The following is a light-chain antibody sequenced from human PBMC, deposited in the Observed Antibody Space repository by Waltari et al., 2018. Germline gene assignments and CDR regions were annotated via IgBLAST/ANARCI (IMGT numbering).Light chain of an antibody. Sequence: DIVMTQSPATLSVSPGASATLPCRASQSVGRNVACYQQKPGQAPRLLIFGASTGATGVSAKFSGGGSGTEFTLTISSLQSEDIAVDYCKQYYNWPPYTFGQGTKVEIK. V-gene: IGKV3-15*01. CDR3: KQYYNWPPYT. J-gene: IGKJ2*01. CDR1: QSVGRN. CDR2: GAS.